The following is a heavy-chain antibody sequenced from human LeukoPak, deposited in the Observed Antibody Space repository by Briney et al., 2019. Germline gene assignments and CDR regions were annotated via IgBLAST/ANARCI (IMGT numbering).Heavy chain of an antibody. J-gene: IGHJ4*02. CDR3: ARDAPYYDSSDY. V-gene: IGHV1-69*01. CDR2: IIPTFGTA. D-gene: IGHD3-22*01. CDR1: GGTFSSYA. Sequence: GSSVKVSCKASGGTFSSYAISWVRQAPGQGLEWMGGIIPTFGTANYAQKFQGRVTITADESTSTAYMELSSLRSEDTAVYYCARDAPYYDSSDYWGQGTLVTVSS.